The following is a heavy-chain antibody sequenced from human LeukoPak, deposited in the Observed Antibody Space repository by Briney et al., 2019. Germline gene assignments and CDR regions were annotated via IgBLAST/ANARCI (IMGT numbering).Heavy chain of an antibody. CDR1: GGSISSGSYY. CDR3: ARAYYDSSVEY. V-gene: IGHV4-61*02. Sequence: PSETLSLTCTVSGGSISSGSYYWSWIRQPAGKGLEWIGRIYTSGSTNYNPSLKSRVTISVDTSKNQFSLKLSSVTAADTAVYYCARAYYDSSVEYWGQGTLVTVSS. D-gene: IGHD3-22*01. CDR2: IYTSGST. J-gene: IGHJ4*02.